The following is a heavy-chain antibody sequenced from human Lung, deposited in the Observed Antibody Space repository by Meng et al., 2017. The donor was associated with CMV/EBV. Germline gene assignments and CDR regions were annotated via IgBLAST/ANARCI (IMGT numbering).Heavy chain of an antibody. Sequence: ASXXVSXKASGYTFTAYYMHWVRQAPGQGLEWMGWINPNSGGTNYAQKFQGRVTMTRDTSISTAYMELSRLRSDDTAVYYCARVSYGRSAAGIAKFLYYFDYWXQGKXVTVSS. D-gene: IGHD6-13*01. CDR1: GYTFTAYY. CDR2: INPNSGGT. V-gene: IGHV1-2*02. J-gene: IGHJ4*02. CDR3: ARVSYGRSAAGIAKFLYYFDY.